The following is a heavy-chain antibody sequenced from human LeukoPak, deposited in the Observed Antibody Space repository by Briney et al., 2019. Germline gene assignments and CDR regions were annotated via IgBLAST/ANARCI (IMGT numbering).Heavy chain of an antibody. V-gene: IGHV4-31*03. CDR2: IYYSGST. Sequence: SETLSLTCTVSGGSISSGGYYWSWIRQHPGKGLEWIGYIYYSGSTNYNPSLKSRVTISVDTSKNQFSLKLSSVTAADTAVYYCARALMPSGYYDSSGYYTGWFDPWGQGTLVTVSS. CDR1: GGSISSGGYY. J-gene: IGHJ5*02. CDR3: ARALMPSGYYDSSGYYTGWFDP. D-gene: IGHD3-22*01.